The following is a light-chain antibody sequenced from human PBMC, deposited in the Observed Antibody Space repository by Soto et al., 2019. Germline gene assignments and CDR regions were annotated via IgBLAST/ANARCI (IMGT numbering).Light chain of an antibody. Sequence: EIVMTQSPATLSVSPGERATLSCRASQSVSSNLAGYQQKPGQAPSLLIYGPSTRATGIPPRFSGRGSGTEFTLTISSLQSEDFAVYYCQQYNNWPPWTFGPGTKVDIK. CDR3: QQYNNWPPWT. V-gene: IGKV3-15*01. J-gene: IGKJ3*01. CDR1: QSVSSN. CDR2: GPS.